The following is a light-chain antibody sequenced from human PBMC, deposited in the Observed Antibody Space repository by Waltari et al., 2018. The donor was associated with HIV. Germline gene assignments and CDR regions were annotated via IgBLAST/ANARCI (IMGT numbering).Light chain of an antibody. J-gene: IGLJ2*01. CDR2: EVT. CDR1: NSDIGGYDR. CDR3: SSYSATNTVV. V-gene: IGLV2-18*02. Sequence: PPSVSGSPGQSVTISCAGTNSDIGGYDRVSWYQQPPGTAPKLLIYEVTNRPSGVPGRFSASKSGTTASLTISGLQAGDEGDYYCSSYSATNTVVFGGGTKLTVL.